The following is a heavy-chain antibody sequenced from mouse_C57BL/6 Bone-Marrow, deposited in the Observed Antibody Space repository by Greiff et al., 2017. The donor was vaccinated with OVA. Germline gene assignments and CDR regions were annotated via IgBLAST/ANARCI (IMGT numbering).Heavy chain of an antibody. CDR2: INYDGSST. CDR3: ARDLWYFDV. J-gene: IGHJ1*03. Sequence: EVQLVESEGGLVQPGSSMKLSCTASGFTFSDYYMAWVRQVPEKGLEWVANINYDGSSTYYLDSLKSRFIISRDNAKNILYLQMSSLKSEDTATYYCARDLWYFDVWGTETTVTVSS. V-gene: IGHV5-16*01. CDR1: GFTFSDYY.